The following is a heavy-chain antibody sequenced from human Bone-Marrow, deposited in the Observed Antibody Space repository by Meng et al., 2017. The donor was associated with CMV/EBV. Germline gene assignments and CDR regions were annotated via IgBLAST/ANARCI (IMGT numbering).Heavy chain of an antibody. CDR2: MNPNSGNT. Sequence: ASVKVSCKASGYTFTSYAINWVRQATGQGLEWMGWMNPNSGNTGYAQKFQGRVTITRNTSISTAYMELSSLRSEDTAVYYCARGGHSKVYYYGMDVWGQGTTVTVSS. D-gene: IGHD4-11*01. CDR1: GYTFTSYA. V-gene: IGHV1-8*03. CDR3: ARGGHSKVYYYGMDV. J-gene: IGHJ6*02.